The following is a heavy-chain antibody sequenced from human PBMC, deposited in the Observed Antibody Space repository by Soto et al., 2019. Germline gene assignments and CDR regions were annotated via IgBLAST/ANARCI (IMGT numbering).Heavy chain of an antibody. V-gene: IGHV1-18*04. Sequence: ASVNVSCKASGYTFANYRISWVRQAPGQGLEWVGWISGNNEATNYAPKLQDRITMTLDTSTGVASMALSSLRSDHTALYYFVRDLKYLRVTGNWFDSWGQGTLATVS. CDR1: GYTFANYR. J-gene: IGHJ5*01. CDR2: ISGNNEAT. CDR3: VRDLKYLRVTGNWFDS. D-gene: IGHD1-1*01.